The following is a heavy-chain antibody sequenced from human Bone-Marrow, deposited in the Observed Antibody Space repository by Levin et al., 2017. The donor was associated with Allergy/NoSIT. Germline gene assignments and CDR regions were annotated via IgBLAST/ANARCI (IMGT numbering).Heavy chain of an antibody. CDR3: ARDPFAYNFGSGSYLDY. D-gene: IGHD3-10*01. V-gene: IGHV3-74*01. CDR1: GFAFSNYW. J-gene: IGHJ4*02. Sequence: GGSLRLSCAASGFAFSNYWMHWVRQAPGKGLVWVSRINRGGSSTTYADSVKGRFTISRDNAKNTLYLQMNSLRAADTAVYYCARDPFAYNFGSGSYLDYWGQGPLVSVSS. CDR2: INRGGSST.